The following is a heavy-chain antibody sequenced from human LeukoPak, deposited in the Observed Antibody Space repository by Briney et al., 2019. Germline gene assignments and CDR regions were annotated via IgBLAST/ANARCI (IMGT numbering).Heavy chain of an antibody. Sequence: GGSLRLSCAASGFTFSSYAMSRVRQAPGKGLEWVSAISGSGGSTYYADSVKGRFTISRDNSKNTLYLQMNSLRAEDTAVYYCAKKSYGSGGYWAHAFDIWGQGTMVTVSS. V-gene: IGHV3-23*01. D-gene: IGHD3-10*01. CDR1: GFTFSSYA. CDR3: AKKSYGSGGYWAHAFDI. CDR2: ISGSGGST. J-gene: IGHJ3*02.